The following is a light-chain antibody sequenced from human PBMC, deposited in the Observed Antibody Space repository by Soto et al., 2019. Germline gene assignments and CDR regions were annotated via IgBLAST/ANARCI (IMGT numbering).Light chain of an antibody. J-gene: IGKJ4*01. CDR3: QQYNSYPLT. V-gene: IGKV1D-16*01. CDR1: QDISSW. CDR2: AAS. Sequence: DIQMTQSPSSLSASVGDRVTITCRASQDISSWLAWYQQKPEKAPKSLIHAASSLQSGVPSRFSGSGSGTDFTLTISSLQPEDFATYYCQQYNSYPLTFGGGTKVEIK.